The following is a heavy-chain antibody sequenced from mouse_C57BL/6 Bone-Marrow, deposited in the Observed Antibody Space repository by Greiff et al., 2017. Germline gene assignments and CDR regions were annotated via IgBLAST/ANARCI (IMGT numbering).Heavy chain of an antibody. D-gene: IGHD1-1*01. CDR1: GYTFTSYW. CDR3: ARPPLYYYGSLYYFDY. CDR2: INPSSGYT. V-gene: IGHV1-7*01. Sequence: VQLQQSGAELAKPGASVKLSCKASGYTFTSYWMHWVKQRPGQGLEWIGYINPSSGYTKYNQKFKDKATLTADKSSSTAYMQLSSLTYEDCAVYYCARPPLYYYGSLYYFDYWGQGTTLTVSA. J-gene: IGHJ2*01.